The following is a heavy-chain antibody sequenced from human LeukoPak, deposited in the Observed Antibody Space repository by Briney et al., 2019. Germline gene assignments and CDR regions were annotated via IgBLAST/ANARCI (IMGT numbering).Heavy chain of an antibody. J-gene: IGHJ4*02. CDR1: GGSISSYY. CDR3: ARGTSEDSIDY. V-gene: IGHV4-59*12. Sequence: SETLSLTCTVSGGSISSYYWSWIRQPPGKGLEWIGYIYYSGSTNYNPSLKSRVTISVDTSKNQFSLRLSSVTAADTAVYYCARGTSEDSIDYWGQGTLVTVSS. D-gene: IGHD2-15*01. CDR2: IYYSGST.